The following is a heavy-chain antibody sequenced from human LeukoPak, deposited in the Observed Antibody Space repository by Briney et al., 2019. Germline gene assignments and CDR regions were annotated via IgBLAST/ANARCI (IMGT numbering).Heavy chain of an antibody. CDR3: ARVRGYSGYEGRYYYYGMDV. D-gene: IGHD5-12*01. CDR2: IYSGGST. CDR1: GFTVSSNY. Sequence: GGSPRLSCAASGFTVSSNYMSWVRQAPGKGLEWVSVIYSGGSTYYADSVKGRFTISRDNSKNTLYLQMNSLRAEDTAVYYCARVRGYSGYEGRYYYYGMDVWGQGTTVTVSS. V-gene: IGHV3-53*01. J-gene: IGHJ6*02.